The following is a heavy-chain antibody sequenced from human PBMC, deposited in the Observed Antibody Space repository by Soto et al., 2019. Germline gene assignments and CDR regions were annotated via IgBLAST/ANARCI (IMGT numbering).Heavy chain of an antibody. CDR3: ARSSTSANYFDY. D-gene: IGHD2-2*01. V-gene: IGHV4-31*03. CDR1: GGSISSGGYY. J-gene: IGHJ4*02. Sequence: QVQLQESGPGLVKPSQTLSLTCTVSGGSISSGGYYWSWIRQHPGKGLGWIGYIYYSGSTYYNPSRKSRVTISVDTSKNQLSLKLRSVTAADTAVYYCARSSTSANYFDYWGQGTLVTVSS. CDR2: IYYSGST.